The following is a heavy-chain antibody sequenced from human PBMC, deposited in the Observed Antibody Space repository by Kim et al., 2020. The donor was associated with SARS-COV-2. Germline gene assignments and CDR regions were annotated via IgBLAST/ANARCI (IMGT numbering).Heavy chain of an antibody. Sequence: ASVKVSCKASGYRLTGYYLHWVRQAPGQGLEWMGWINPNIAGSDNSQNFQGRVTMTRDTSINTAYMELSRLTSDDTAVYYCARAYNYGSGMDVWGQGTTVTVS. CDR3: ARAYNYGSGMDV. CDR2: INPNIAGS. D-gene: IGHD5-18*01. CDR1: GYRLTGYY. V-gene: IGHV1-2*02. J-gene: IGHJ6*02.